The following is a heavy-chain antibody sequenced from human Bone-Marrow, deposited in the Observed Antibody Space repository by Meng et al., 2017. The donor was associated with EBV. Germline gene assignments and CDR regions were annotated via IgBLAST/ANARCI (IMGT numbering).Heavy chain of an antibody. J-gene: IGHJ4*02. CDR2: INVGNDIT. D-gene: IGHD3-10*01. V-gene: IGHV1-3*01. Sequence: QVQLVQSGRGVKKPGPSVKVSSKASGSTFTNHAMHWVRQAPGQRFEWMGWINVGNDITKYSQKFQGRVTITRDTSANTAYMDLSSLKSEDTAVYFCARDRFDSGSYYIDYWGQGTLVTVSS. CDR3: ARDRFDSGSYYIDY. CDR1: GSTFTNHA.